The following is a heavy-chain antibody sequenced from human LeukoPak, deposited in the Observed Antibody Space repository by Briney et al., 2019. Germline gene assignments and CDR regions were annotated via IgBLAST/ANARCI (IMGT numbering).Heavy chain of an antibody. D-gene: IGHD1-14*01. Sequence: TGGSLRLSCAASGFTFSSYCMRWVRQAPGKGLEWVSFIRYDGTNKYYADSVKGRFTISRDNSKNTLYLQMNSLRAEDTAVYYCAKDTTPPKAGFDPPGQGTLVTVSS. J-gene: IGHJ5*02. CDR2: IRYDGTNK. V-gene: IGHV3-30*02. CDR1: GFTFSSYC. CDR3: AKDTTPPKAGFDP.